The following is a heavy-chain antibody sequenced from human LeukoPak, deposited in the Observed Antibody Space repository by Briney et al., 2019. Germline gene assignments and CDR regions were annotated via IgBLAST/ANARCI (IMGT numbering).Heavy chain of an antibody. CDR3: ARDLKYDFWSGYYNQGGNYYYGMDV. D-gene: IGHD3-3*01. CDR2: INHSGST. J-gene: IGHJ6*02. V-gene: IGHV4-34*01. CDR1: GGSFSGYY. Sequence: SETLSLTCAVYGGSFSGYYWSWIRQPPGKGLEWIGEINHSGSTNYNPSLKSRVTISVDTSKNQFSLKLSSVTAADTAVYYCARDLKYDFWSGYYNQGGNYYYGMDVWGQGTTVTVSS.